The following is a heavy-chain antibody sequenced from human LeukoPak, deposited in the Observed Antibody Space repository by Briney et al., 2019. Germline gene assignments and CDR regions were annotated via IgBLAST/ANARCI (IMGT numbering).Heavy chain of an antibody. V-gene: IGHV4-34*01. Sequence: PSETLSLTCAVYGGSFSGYYWSWLRQPPGKGLEWIGEINHSGSTNYNPSLKSRVTISVDTSKNQFSLKLSSVTAADTAVYYCARDHYYGSGSYGDYYYGMDVWGKGTTVTVSS. CDR1: GGSFSGYY. D-gene: IGHD3-10*01. CDR3: ARDHYYGSGSYGDYYYGMDV. CDR2: INHSGST. J-gene: IGHJ6*04.